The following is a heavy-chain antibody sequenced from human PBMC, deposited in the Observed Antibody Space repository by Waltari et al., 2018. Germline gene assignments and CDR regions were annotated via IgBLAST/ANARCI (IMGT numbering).Heavy chain of an antibody. Sequence: QVRLVQSGAEVKKPGASVTVSCKASGSTLPHYNINWVRQVSGQGLEWMGWMNPSSGDTGFAQNFRGRVAMTRDTSTGTADMELRGLTSADTAFYYCARGTYIVGYDYWGQGTPVTVSA. CDR1: GSTLPHYN. CDR3: ARGTYIVGYDY. D-gene: IGHD1-26*01. V-gene: IGHV1-8*01. J-gene: IGHJ4*02. CDR2: MNPSSGDT.